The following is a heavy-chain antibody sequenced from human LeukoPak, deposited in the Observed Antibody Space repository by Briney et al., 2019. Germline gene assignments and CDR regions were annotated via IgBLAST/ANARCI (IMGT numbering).Heavy chain of an antibody. CDR1: GFTFSNAW. V-gene: IGHV3-15*01. J-gene: IGHJ6*02. CDR3: TTGGTFTMIVVTPNDGMDV. CDR2: INSKTDGGTT. D-gene: IGHD3-22*01. Sequence: GGSLRLSCAASGFTFSNAWMSWVRQAPGKGLEWVGRINSKTDGGTTDYAAPVKGRFTISRDDSKNTLYLQMNSLKTEDTAVYYCTTGGTFTMIVVTPNDGMDVWGQGTTVTVSS.